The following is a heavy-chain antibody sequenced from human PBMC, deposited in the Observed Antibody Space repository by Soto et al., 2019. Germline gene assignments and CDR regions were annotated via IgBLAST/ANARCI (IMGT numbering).Heavy chain of an antibody. J-gene: IGHJ4*02. D-gene: IGHD6-13*01. Sequence: QVQLQESGPGLVKPSGTLSLTCAVSCGSISTSNWWSWVRPPPGKRLEWIGEVYRTGSTTYNPSLDSRLTISVDKDKNHFSLKLTAVTAADTAVYYCARARATIAAAAIFDCWGQGTLVTVSS. CDR1: CGSISTSNW. CDR2: VYRTGST. V-gene: IGHV4-4*02. CDR3: ARARATIAAAAIFDC.